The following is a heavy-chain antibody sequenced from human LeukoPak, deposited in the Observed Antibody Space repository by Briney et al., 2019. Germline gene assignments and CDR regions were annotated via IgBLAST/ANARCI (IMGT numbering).Heavy chain of an antibody. D-gene: IGHD1-26*01. Sequence: SETLSLTCTVSGGSISTSTYYWGWIRQPPGKGLEWIGSISYSGSTYNNPSLKSRVTISVDTSKNQFSLKLSSVTAPDTAVYYCARHGGSYTFDLWGQGVLVTVSS. CDR1: GGSISTSTYY. CDR3: ARHGGSYTFDL. J-gene: IGHJ4*02. CDR2: ISYSGST. V-gene: IGHV4-39*01.